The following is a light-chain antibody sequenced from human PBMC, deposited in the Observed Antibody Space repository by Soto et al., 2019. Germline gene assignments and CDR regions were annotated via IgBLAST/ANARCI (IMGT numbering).Light chain of an antibody. CDR3: CSYAGTYTVV. CDR2: DVS. CDR1: SSDVGGYNY. Sequence: QSALTQPRSVSGSPGQSVTISCTGTSSDVGGYNYVSWYQHHPGKAPKLMIFDVSNRPSGVPDRFSGSKSGTSASLTISGLKAEDEADYYCCSYAGTYTVVLGGGTKLTVL. J-gene: IGLJ2*01. V-gene: IGLV2-11*01.